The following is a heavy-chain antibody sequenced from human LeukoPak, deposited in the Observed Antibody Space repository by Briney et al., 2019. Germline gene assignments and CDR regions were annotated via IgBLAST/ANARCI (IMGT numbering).Heavy chain of an antibody. Sequence: QPGGSLRLSCAASGFTFSSYSMNWVRQAPGKGLEWVSSISSSSSYIYYADSVKGRFTISRDNAKNSLYLQMNSLRAEDTAVYYCARLSMQKDYYYYMDVWGKGTTVTVSS. V-gene: IGHV3-21*01. CDR3: ARLSMQKDYYYYMDV. CDR1: GFTFSSYS. J-gene: IGHJ6*03. CDR2: ISSSSSYI. D-gene: IGHD2/OR15-2a*01.